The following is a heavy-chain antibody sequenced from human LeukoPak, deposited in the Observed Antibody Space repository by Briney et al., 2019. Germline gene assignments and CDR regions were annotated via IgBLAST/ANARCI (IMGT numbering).Heavy chain of an antibody. D-gene: IGHD2-2*02. CDR1: GFTFSSYG. CDR3: AKWGPIGYCSSTSCYTNAFDI. J-gene: IGHJ3*02. Sequence: PGGSLRLSCAASGFTFSSYGMHWVRQAPGKGLEWVAFIRYDGSNKYYADSVKGRFTISRDNSKNTLYLQMNSLRAEDTAVYYCAKWGPIGYCSSTSCYTNAFDIWGQGTMVTVSS. CDR2: IRYDGSNK. V-gene: IGHV3-30*02.